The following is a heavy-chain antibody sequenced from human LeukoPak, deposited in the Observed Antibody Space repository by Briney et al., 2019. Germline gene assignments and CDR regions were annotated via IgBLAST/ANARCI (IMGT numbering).Heavy chain of an antibody. D-gene: IGHD1-14*01. CDR1: GGSISSGDYY. CDR2: IYYSGST. Sequence: SETLSLTCTVSGGSISSGDYYWNWVCQPPGKGLEWIGYIYYSGSTYYNPSLKSRVTISLDTSKNQFSLKLSSVTAADTAVYYCARSRPHLTGNWFDPWGQGTLVTVSS. J-gene: IGHJ5*02. CDR3: ARSRPHLTGNWFDP. V-gene: IGHV4-30-4*01.